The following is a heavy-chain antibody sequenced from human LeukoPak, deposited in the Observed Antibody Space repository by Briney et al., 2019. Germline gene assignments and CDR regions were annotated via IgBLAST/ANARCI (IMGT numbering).Heavy chain of an antibody. CDR1: GGTFSSYA. J-gene: IGHJ4*02. Sequence: AASVKVSCKASGGTFSSYAISWVRQAPGQGLEWMGGIIPISGTANYAQKFQGRVTITADESTSTAYMELSSLRSEDTAVYYCARAGNYYDSSGYYRDYWGQGTLVTVSS. CDR3: ARAGNYYDSSGYYRDY. D-gene: IGHD3-22*01. V-gene: IGHV1-69*01. CDR2: IIPISGTA.